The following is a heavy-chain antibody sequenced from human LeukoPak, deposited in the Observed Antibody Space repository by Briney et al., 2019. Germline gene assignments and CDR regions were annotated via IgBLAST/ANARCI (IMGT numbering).Heavy chain of an antibody. J-gene: IGHJ3*02. CDR2: INPNSGGT. CDR3: ARRYCDSTRCYDALDI. D-gene: IGHD2-2*01. Sequence: GASVKVSCKASGYTFTGYYIHWVRQAPGQGLEWMGWINPNSGGTNYAQKFQGRVTMTRDTSISTAYMELSGLRSDDTAAYYCARRYCDSTRCYDALDIWGQGTMVTVSS. V-gene: IGHV1-2*02. CDR1: GYTFTGYY.